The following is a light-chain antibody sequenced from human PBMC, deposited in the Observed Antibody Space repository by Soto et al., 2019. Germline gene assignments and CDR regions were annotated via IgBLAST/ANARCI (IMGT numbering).Light chain of an antibody. Sequence: EIVLTQSPATLSLSPGTGATLSCRASQIVTSSLAWYQQRPGQAPRLLIYDTFTRATGIPARFSATGAGTDSTLTISSLEPEDSAVYFCQLRSDWPPTYTFGQGTKLE. CDR2: DTF. J-gene: IGKJ2*01. CDR3: QLRSDWPPTYT. V-gene: IGKV3-11*01. CDR1: QIVTSS.